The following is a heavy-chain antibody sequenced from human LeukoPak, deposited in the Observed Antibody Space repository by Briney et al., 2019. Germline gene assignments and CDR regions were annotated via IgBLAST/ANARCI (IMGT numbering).Heavy chain of an antibody. CDR1: GYTFTSYD. D-gene: IGHD3-22*01. CDR2: ISAYNGNT. V-gene: IGHV1-18*01. J-gene: IGHJ4*02. CDR3: ARDTRMGYYDSSGSIPDY. Sequence: ASVKVSCKASGYTFTSYDINWVRQAPGQGLEWMGRISAYNGNTNYAQKLQGRVTMTTDTSTSTAYMELRSLRSDDTAVYYCARDTRMGYYDSSGSIPDYWGQGTLVTVSS.